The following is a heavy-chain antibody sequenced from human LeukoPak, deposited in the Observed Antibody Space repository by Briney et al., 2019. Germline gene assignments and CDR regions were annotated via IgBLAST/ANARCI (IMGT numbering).Heavy chain of an antibody. Sequence: ASVKVSCKASGYTFTSYGISWVRQAPGQGLEWMGWISAYNGNTNYAQKLQGRVTTTTDTSTSTAYMELRSLRSDDTAVYYCARGFVYTAMVNPFDYWGQGTLVTVSS. D-gene: IGHD5-18*01. V-gene: IGHV1-18*01. CDR2: ISAYNGNT. CDR1: GYTFTSYG. J-gene: IGHJ4*02. CDR3: ARGFVYTAMVNPFDY.